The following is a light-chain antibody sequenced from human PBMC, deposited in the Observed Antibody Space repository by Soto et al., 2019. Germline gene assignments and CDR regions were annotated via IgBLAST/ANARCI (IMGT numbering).Light chain of an antibody. CDR2: DAS. J-gene: IGKJ1*01. CDR3: QQYDNYWT. Sequence: DIQMTQSPSTLSASVGDRVTITCRASQTIHSFLAWYQQKAGKAPKLLIYDASSLQGGVPSRLSGSGSGTEFTLTIPSLQPDDFATYYCQQYDNYWTFGQGTKVDIK. V-gene: IGKV1-5*01. CDR1: QTIHSF.